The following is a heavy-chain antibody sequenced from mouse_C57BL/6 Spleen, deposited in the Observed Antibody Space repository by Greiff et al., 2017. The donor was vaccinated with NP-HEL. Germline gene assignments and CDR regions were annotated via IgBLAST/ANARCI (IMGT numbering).Heavy chain of an antibody. CDR3: ARDLFAY. J-gene: IGHJ3*01. Sequence: QVQLQQPGAELVMPGASVKLSCKASGYTFTSYWMHWVKQRPGQGLEWIGEIDPSDSYTNYNQTFKGKSTLTVDKSSSTAYMQLSSLTSEDSAVYYCARDLFAYWGQGTLVTVSA. CDR2: IDPSDSYT. CDR1: GYTFTSYW. V-gene: IGHV1-69*01.